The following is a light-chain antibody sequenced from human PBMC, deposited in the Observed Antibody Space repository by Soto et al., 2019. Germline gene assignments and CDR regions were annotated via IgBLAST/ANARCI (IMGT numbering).Light chain of an antibody. Sequence: DLQMTQSPSTLSASVGDRVTITCRASQSVDTCLAWYQQKPWKAPHLLIYKASSLETGVPSRFSGSGSVTEFTITISSLQPDDFAPYYCQQFYRSPWTFGQGTKVEIK. J-gene: IGKJ1*01. V-gene: IGKV1-5*03. CDR3: QQFYRSPWT. CDR2: KAS. CDR1: QSVDTC.